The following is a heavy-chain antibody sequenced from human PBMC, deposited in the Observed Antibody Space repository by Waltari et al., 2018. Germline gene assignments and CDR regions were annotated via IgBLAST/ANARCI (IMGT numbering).Heavy chain of an antibody. D-gene: IGHD2-8*01. V-gene: IGHV1-69*01. CDR1: GGTFSSYR. Sequence: QVQLVQSGAEVRKPGSSVKVSCQASGGTFSSYRINWVRQAPGQGLEWMGGIIPMYSSSTYAQSFQGRVTITADESTTTAYMELSSLRSDDTAVYYGARERNLCTNGVGYGGEFDSWGRGTLVSVSS. J-gene: IGHJ4*02. CDR2: IIPMYSSS. CDR3: ARERNLCTNGVGYGGEFDS.